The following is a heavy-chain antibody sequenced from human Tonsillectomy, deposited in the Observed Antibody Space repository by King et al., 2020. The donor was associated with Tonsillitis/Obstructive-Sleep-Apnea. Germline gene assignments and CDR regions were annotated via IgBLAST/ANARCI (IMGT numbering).Heavy chain of an antibody. CDR1: GYSFTNYW. D-gene: IGHD1-14*01. CDR3: TRPLTGDYYYSDMDV. V-gene: IGHV5-10-1*03. CDR2: IDPSDSYT. J-gene: IGHJ6*02. Sequence: EVQLVESGAEVKKPGESLRISCKGSGYSFTNYWITWVRQMPGKGLEWMGMIDPSDSYTTYSPSFQGHVTISADKSITTVYLQWSSLKASDTAMYYCTRPLTGDYYYSDMDVWGQGTTVTVSS.